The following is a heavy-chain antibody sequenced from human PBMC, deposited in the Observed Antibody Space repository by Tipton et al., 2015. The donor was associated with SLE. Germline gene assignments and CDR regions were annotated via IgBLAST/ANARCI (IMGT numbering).Heavy chain of an antibody. CDR3: ARSFRGWGSYRYTAGY. Sequence: QSGPEVKKPGASVKVSCKASGYTFTGYYMHWVRQAPGQGLEWMGWINPNSGGTNYAQKFQGRVTMTRDTSISTAYMELSRLRSDDTAVYYCARSFRGWGSYRYTAGYWGQGTLVTVSS. CDR2: INPNSGGT. D-gene: IGHD3-16*02. V-gene: IGHV1-2*02. J-gene: IGHJ4*02. CDR1: GYTFTGYY.